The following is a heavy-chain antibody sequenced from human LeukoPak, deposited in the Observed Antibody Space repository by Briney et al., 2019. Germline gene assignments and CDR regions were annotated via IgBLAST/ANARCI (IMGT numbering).Heavy chain of an antibody. D-gene: IGHD6-19*01. CDR1: GGSISSYY. J-gene: IGHJ4*02. Sequence: SETLSLTCTVSGGSISSYYWSWIRQPPGKGLEWIGYIYYSGSTNYNPSLKSRVTISVDTSKNQFSLKLSSVTAADTAVYYCARDQDSSGWFDYWGQGTLVTVSS. CDR2: IYYSGST. V-gene: IGHV4-59*12. CDR3: ARDQDSSGWFDY.